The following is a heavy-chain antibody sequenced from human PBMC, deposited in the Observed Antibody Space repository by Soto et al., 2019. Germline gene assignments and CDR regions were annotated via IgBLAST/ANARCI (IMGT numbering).Heavy chain of an antibody. CDR1: GFTFSSYA. D-gene: IGHD2-8*02. Sequence: HPGGSLRLSCAASGFTFSSYAMSWVRQAPGKGLEWVSAISGSSTSTYYADSVKGRFTISRDNSKNTLYLQMNSLRAEDTAVYYCAKDPSTGLAMERYFDYWCKATLVTVSA. J-gene: IGHJ4*02. CDR3: AKDPSTGLAMERYFDY. V-gene: IGHV3-23*01. CDR2: ISGSSTST.